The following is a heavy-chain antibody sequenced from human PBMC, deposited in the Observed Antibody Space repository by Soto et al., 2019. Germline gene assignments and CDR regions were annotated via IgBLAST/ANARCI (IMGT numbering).Heavy chain of an antibody. V-gene: IGHV3-64D*06. Sequence: GGSLRLSCSASGFTFSEYSMHWVRQAPGKGLQYVSTISSDGDITYYADSVKGRFTISRDNSKNALYLQMNSLRPEDTAVYYCVKVSTFYDILTGYYSTNFFDPWGQGTLVTV. CDR1: GFTFSEYS. CDR2: ISSDGDIT. J-gene: IGHJ5*02. D-gene: IGHD3-9*01. CDR3: VKVSTFYDILTGYYSTNFFDP.